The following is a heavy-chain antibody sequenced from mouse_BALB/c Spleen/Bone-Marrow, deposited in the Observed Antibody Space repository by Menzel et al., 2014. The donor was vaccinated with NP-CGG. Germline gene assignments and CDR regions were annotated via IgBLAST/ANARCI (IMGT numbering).Heavy chain of an antibody. CDR3: ARSGNYRYSAMDS. J-gene: IGHJ4*01. CDR2: INPSSGYT. V-gene: IGHV1-4*01. Sequence: QVQLKESGAELARPGASVKMSCKASGYTFTYYTMHWVKQRPGQGLEWIGYINPSSGYTNYNQKFKDKATLTADKSSSTAYMQLSSLTSDDSTVYYCARSGNYRYSAMDSWGQGTSVTVSS. D-gene: IGHD2-1*01. CDR1: GYTFTYYT.